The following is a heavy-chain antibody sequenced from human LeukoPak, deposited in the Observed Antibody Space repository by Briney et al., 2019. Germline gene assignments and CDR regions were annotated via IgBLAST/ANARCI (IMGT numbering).Heavy chain of an antibody. J-gene: IGHJ4*02. Sequence: ASVKVSCKASEYTFTDYAINWVRQAPGQRLEWMGWINAGNGNTRYSQRFQGRVTITRDTSASTAYMELSSLTSEDTAVYYCARGRWSATTASYYLDFWGQGTLVTVSS. D-gene: IGHD5-24*01. CDR1: EYTFTDYA. CDR3: ARGRWSATTASYYLDF. CDR2: INAGNGNT. V-gene: IGHV1-3*01.